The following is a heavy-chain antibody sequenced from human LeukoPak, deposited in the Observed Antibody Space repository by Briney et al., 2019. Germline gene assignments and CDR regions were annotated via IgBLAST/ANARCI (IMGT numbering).Heavy chain of an antibody. J-gene: IGHJ3*01. V-gene: IGHV5-51*01. CDR2: IYPGDSDT. CDR3: ARHYYDSGGYYPDAFNL. D-gene: IGHD3-22*01. Sequence: GESLKISCKGSGYSFTNYWIGWVRQMPGKGLEWMGIIYPGDSDTRYSPSFPGQVTISADKSVSTAYLQWSSLKASDTAMYYCARHYYDSGGYYPDAFNLWGQGTMVTVSS. CDR1: GYSFTNYW.